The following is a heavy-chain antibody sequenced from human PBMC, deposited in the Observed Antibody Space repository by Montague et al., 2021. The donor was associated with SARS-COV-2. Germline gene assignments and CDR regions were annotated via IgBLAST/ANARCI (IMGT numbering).Heavy chain of an antibody. CDR2: INQDGSRI. CDR3: GRDMDI. V-gene: IGHV3-7*03. J-gene: IGHJ6*02. CDR1: GFTFSTYW. Sequence: SLRLSCAASGFTFSTYWMTWVRQAPGKGLEWVANINQDGSRIDYVDSVKGRFTISRDNAKNSLYLQMNSLRVEDTALYYCGRDMDIWGQGTTVTVSS.